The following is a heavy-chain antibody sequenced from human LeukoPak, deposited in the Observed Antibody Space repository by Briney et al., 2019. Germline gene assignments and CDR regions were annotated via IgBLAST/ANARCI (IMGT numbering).Heavy chain of an antibody. CDR2: IYYSGST. D-gene: IGHD3-3*01. J-gene: IGHJ4*02. V-gene: IGHV4-39*01. Sequence: SETLSLTCTVSGGSISSSSYYWGWIRQPPGKGLEWIGSIYYSGSTYYNPSLKSRVTISVDTSKNQFSLKLSSVTAADTAVYYCARHRVRYYDFWSGLREFDYWGQGTLVTVSS. CDR3: ARHRVRYYDFWSGLREFDY. CDR1: GGSISSSSYY.